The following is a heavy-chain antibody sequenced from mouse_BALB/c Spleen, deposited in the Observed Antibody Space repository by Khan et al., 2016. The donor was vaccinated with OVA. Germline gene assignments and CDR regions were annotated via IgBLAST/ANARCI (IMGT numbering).Heavy chain of an antibody. CDR3: ARSYDGAWFAY. D-gene: IGHD1-1*01. CDR1: GYTFTDYV. V-gene: IGHV1-77*01. J-gene: IGHJ3*01. Sequence: QVQLQQPGPELVKPGAAVKMSCKASGYTFTDYVISWVKQRTGQGPEWIGEIYPGSGSTYYNEKFRGKATLTADKSSNTAYMQLSSLTSEDCAVYCCARSYDGAWFAYWGQGTLVTVSA. CDR2: IYPGSGST.